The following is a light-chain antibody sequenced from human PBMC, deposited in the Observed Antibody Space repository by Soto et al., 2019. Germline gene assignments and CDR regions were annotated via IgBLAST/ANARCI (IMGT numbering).Light chain of an antibody. CDR1: QDISSY. CDR3: QQLKSYPLS. J-gene: IGKJ4*01. Sequence: DIQLTQSPSFLSASVGDRVTITCRTSQDISSYLAWYQQKPGKAPQLLISAASTLQSGVPSRCSGSGSGTEFTLTISSLQPEDFATYYCQQLKSYPLSFGGGNKVEI. V-gene: IGKV1-9*01. CDR2: AAS.